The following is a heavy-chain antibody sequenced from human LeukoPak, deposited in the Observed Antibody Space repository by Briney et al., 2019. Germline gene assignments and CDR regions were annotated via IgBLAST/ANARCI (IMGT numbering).Heavy chain of an antibody. CDR1: GFTFSSYG. D-gene: IGHD6-19*01. Sequence: GGSLRLSCAASGFTFSSYGMHWVRQAPGKGLEWVAVISYDGSNKYYADSVKGRFTISRDNAKNSLYLQMNSLRAEDTAVYYCARDQEQWLVPQPNGFDYWGQGTLVTVSS. J-gene: IGHJ4*02. CDR3: ARDQEQWLVPQPNGFDY. V-gene: IGHV3-30*03. CDR2: ISYDGSNK.